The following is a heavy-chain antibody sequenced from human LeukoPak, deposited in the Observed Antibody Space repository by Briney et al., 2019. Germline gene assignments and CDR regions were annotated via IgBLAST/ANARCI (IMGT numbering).Heavy chain of an antibody. Sequence: ASVKVSCKASGYTFTGYYIHCVRQAPGQGLEWMGWINPNSGVTHYPQTFQGRVTMTRDASIRTAYVEVSSLRSDDTAVYYCARGQQLLEAFDYWGLGTLVTVSS. V-gene: IGHV1-2*02. CDR3: ARGQQLLEAFDY. J-gene: IGHJ4*02. CDR1: GYTFTGYY. D-gene: IGHD6-19*01. CDR2: INPNSGVT.